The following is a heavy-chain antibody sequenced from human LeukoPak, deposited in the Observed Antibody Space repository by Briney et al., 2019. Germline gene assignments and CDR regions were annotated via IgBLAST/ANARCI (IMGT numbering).Heavy chain of an antibody. CDR2: IYYSGST. V-gene: IGHV4-61*05. CDR3: ARAEGGRFLEPFDY. Sequence: PSETLSLTCTVSGGSISSSSYYWGWTRQPPGKGLEWIGYIYYSGSTNYNPSLKSRVTISVDTSKNQFSLKLSSVTAADTAVYYCARAEGGRFLEPFDYWGQGTLVTVSS. CDR1: GGSISSSSYY. J-gene: IGHJ4*02. D-gene: IGHD3-3*01.